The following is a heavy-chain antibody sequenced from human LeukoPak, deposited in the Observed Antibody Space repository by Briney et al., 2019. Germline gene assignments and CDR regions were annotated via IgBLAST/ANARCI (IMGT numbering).Heavy chain of an antibody. J-gene: IGHJ5*02. D-gene: IGHD3-10*01. Sequence: PGGSLRLSCAASGFTFSSYWMSWVRQAPGKGLEWVANIKQDGSEKYYVDSVKGRFTISRDTAKNSLYLQMNSLRAEDTAVYYCARDLHITMVRGVISWFDPWGQGTLVTVSS. V-gene: IGHV3-7*01. CDR1: GFTFSSYW. CDR2: IKQDGSEK. CDR3: ARDLHITMVRGVISWFDP.